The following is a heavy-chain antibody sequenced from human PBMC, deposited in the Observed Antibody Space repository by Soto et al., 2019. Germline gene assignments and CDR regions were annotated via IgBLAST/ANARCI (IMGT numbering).Heavy chain of an antibody. CDR2: IYSGGST. Sequence: GGSLRLSCAASGFTVSSNYMSWVRQAPGKGLEWVSVIYSGGSTYYADSVKGRFTISRDNSKNTLYLQMNSLRAEDTAVYYCARRQWLVKGTVYMDVWGKGTTVTVSS. V-gene: IGHV3-66*04. D-gene: IGHD6-19*01. CDR1: GFTVSSNY. J-gene: IGHJ6*03. CDR3: ARRQWLVKGTVYMDV.